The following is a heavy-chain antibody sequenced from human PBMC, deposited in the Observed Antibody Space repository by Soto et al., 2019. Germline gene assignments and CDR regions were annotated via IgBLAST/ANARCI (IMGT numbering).Heavy chain of an antibody. CDR2: LFYTGHT. Sequence: SETLSLTCTVSGHSMSTTDYFWGWIRQTPWSDLQWIGSLFYTGHTYYNPSLLSRVTISADTSKNQFFLRLSSVTAADTAVYYCARTYNWFDPWGQGTLVTVSS. CDR1: GHSMSTTDYF. J-gene: IGHJ5*02. V-gene: IGHV4-39*01. CDR3: ARTYNWFDP.